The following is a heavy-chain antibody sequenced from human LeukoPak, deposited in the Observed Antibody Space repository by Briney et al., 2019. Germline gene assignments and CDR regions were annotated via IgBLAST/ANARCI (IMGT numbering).Heavy chain of an antibody. V-gene: IGHV4-39*07. CDR2: IYYSGST. J-gene: IGHJ5*02. CDR1: GGSISSSSYS. D-gene: IGHD4-17*01. CDR3: ARDLTVTKWYWFDP. Sequence: PSETLSLTCTVSGGSISSSSYSWGWIRQPPGKGLEWIGSIYYSGSTYYNPSLKSRVTISVDTSKNQFSLKLSSVTAADTAVYYCARDLTVTKWYWFDPWGQGTLVTVSS.